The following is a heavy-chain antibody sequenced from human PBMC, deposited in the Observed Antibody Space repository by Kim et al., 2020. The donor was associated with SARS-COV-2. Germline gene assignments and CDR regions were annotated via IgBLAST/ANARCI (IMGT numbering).Heavy chain of an antibody. V-gene: IGHV5-51*01. CDR2: IYPGDSDT. J-gene: IGHJ4*02. CDR1: GYSFTSYW. D-gene: IGHD6-19*01. Sequence: GESLKISCKGSGYSFTSYWIGWVRQMPGKGLEWMGIIYPGDSDTRYSPSFQGQVTISADKSISTAYLQWSSLKASDTAMYYCARHVRYSSGWLIIDYWGQGTLVTVSS. CDR3: ARHVRYSSGWLIIDY.